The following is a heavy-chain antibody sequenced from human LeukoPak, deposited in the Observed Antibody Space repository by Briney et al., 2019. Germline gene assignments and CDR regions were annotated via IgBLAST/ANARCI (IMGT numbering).Heavy chain of an antibody. J-gene: IGHJ4*02. CDR1: GFTFSSYW. D-gene: IGHD3-10*01. CDR3: ARDLSYYGSGGGDY. V-gene: IGHV3-23*01. Sequence: GGSLRLSCAASGFTFSSYWMSWVRQAPGEGLEWVSVISGSGRTTFYADSVKGRFTISRDNAKNSLYLQMNSLRDEDTAVYYCARDLSYYGSGGGDYWGQGTLVTVSS. CDR2: ISGSGRTT.